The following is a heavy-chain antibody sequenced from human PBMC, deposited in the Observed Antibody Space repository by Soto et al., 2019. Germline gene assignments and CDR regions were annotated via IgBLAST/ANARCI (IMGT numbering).Heavy chain of an antibody. CDR2: ISGSGGST. Sequence: PGGSLRLSCAASGFTFSNYAMSWVRQAPGKGLEWVSAISGSGGSTYYADSVKGRFTISRDNSKNTLYLQMNSLRAEDTAVYYCAKIPHFTDPEYWFDPWGQGTLVTVSS. V-gene: IGHV3-23*01. CDR1: GFTFSNYA. D-gene: IGHD3-3*02. J-gene: IGHJ5*02. CDR3: AKIPHFTDPEYWFDP.